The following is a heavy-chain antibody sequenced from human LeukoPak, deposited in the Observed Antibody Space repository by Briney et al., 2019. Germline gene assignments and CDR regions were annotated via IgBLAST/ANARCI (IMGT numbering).Heavy chain of an antibody. CDR3: ARVGVATMDADY. J-gene: IGHJ4*02. D-gene: IGHD5-12*01. CDR1: GYTFTGYY. V-gene: IGHV1-2*02. CDR2: INPNSGGA. Sequence: ASVKVSCKASGYTFTGYYMHWVRQAPGQGLEWMGWINPNSGGANYAQKFQGRVTMTRDTSISTAYMELSRLRPDDTAVYYCARVGVATMDADYWGQGTLVTVSS.